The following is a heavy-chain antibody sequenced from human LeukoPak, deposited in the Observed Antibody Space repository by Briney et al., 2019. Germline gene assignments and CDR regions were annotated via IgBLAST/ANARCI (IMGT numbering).Heavy chain of an antibody. D-gene: IGHD3-16*01. CDR2: ISYSGST. CDR1: GGSISKYY. V-gene: IGHV4-59*01. J-gene: IGHJ5*02. Sequence: SETLSLTCTVSGGSISKYYWSWIRQPPGKGLEWIGYISYSGSTNYNPSLKSRVTISVDTSRNQFSLKLRSVTTADTAVYYCARALLRPWFDPWGQGTLVTVSS. CDR3: ARALLRPWFDP.